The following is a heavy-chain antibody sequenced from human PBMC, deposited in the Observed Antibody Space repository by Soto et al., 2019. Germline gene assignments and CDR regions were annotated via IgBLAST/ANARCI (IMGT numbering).Heavy chain of an antibody. CDR1: GFTFSSYS. D-gene: IGHD3-22*01. CDR3: ARGPPYYDDSSGPIDAFDI. V-gene: IGHV3-21*01. J-gene: IGHJ3*02. CDR2: ISSSSSYI. Sequence: EVQLVESGGGLVKPGGSLRLSCAASGFTFSSYSMNWVRQAPGKGLEWVSSISSSSSYIYYADSVKGRFTISRDNAKNSLYLQMNSLRAEDTAVYYCARGPPYYDDSSGPIDAFDIWGQGTMVTVSS.